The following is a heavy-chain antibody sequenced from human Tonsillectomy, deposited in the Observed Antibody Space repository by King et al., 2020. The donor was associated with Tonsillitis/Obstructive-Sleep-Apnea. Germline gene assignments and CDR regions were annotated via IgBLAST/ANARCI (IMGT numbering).Heavy chain of an antibody. CDR2: INWNGGST. J-gene: IGHJ3*02. CDR3: ARARSSGWGDDAFDI. Sequence: VQLVESGGGVVRPGGSLRLSCAASGFTFDDYGMSWVRQAPGKGLEWVSGINWNGGSTGYADSVKGRFTISRDNAQNSLYLIMNSLRAEDTALYYCARARSSGWGDDAFDIWGQGPMVTVSS. V-gene: IGHV3-20*04. CDR1: GFTFDDYG. D-gene: IGHD6-19*01.